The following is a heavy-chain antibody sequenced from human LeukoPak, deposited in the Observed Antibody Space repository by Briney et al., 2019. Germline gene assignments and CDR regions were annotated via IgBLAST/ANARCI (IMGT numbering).Heavy chain of an antibody. D-gene: IGHD3-9*01. J-gene: IGHJ4*02. V-gene: IGHV4-39*02. CDR3: ARETYYDILTGYHAYYFDY. Sequence: SETLSLTCTVSGGSISGSSYYWGWIRQPPGKGLEWIGSIYYSGSTYYNPSLKSRVTISVDTSKNQFSLKLNSVTATDTAVYYCARETYYDILTGYHAYYFDYWGQGTLVTVSS. CDR1: GGSISGSSYY. CDR2: IYYSGST.